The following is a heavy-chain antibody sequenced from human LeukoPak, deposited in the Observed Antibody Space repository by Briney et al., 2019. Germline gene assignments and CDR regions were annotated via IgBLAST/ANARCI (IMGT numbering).Heavy chain of an antibody. J-gene: IGHJ6*02. CDR1: GFTFSSYG. Sequence: PGGSLRLSCAASGFTFSSYGMSWVRQAPGKGLEWVSAVSGGGGSTYYADSVKGRFTISRDNSKNTLYLQMNSLRAEDTAVYYCAKGGASGSHYYYGMDVWGQGTTVTVSS. D-gene: IGHD3-10*01. V-gene: IGHV3-23*01. CDR2: VSGGGGST. CDR3: AKGGASGSHYYYGMDV.